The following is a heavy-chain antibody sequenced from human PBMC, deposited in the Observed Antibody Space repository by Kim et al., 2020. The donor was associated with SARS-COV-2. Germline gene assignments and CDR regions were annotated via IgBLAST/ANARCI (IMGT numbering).Heavy chain of an antibody. CDR3: ASVHYYDSSGYYPFDY. D-gene: IGHD3-22*01. V-gene: IGHV1-69*01. J-gene: IGHJ4*02. Sequence: KFQGRVTITADESTSTAYMELSSLRSEDTAVYYCASVHYYDSSGYYPFDYWGQGTLVTVSS.